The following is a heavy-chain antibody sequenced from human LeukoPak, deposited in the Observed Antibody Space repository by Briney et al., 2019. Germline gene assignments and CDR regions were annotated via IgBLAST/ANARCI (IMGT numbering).Heavy chain of an antibody. Sequence: PGRSLRLSCAASGFTFDDYAMHWVRQAPGKGLVWVSGISWNSGSIGYADSVKGRFTISRDNAKNSLYLQMNSLRAEDTALYYCAKGGNIYYYYMDVWGKGTTVTISS. V-gene: IGHV3-9*01. CDR2: ISWNSGSI. D-gene: IGHD5-18*01. J-gene: IGHJ6*03. CDR3: AKGGNIYYYYMDV. CDR1: GFTFDDYA.